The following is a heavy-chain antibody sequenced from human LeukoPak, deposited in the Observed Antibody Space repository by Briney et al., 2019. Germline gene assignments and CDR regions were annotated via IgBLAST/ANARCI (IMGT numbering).Heavy chain of an antibody. Sequence: ASVKVSCKASGYTFTGYYIHWVRQAPGQGLEWMGWIKPNSGGTNYAQKFQGRVTMTRDTSISTAYMELSRLRSDDTAVYYCARVTGYVIEDNFDYWGQGTLVTVSS. D-gene: IGHD2-15*01. CDR1: GYTFTGYY. CDR2: IKPNSGGT. CDR3: ARVTGYVIEDNFDY. V-gene: IGHV1-2*02. J-gene: IGHJ4*02.